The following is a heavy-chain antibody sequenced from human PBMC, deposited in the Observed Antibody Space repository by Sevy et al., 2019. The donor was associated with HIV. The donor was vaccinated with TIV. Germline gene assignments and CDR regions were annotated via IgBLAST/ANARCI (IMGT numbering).Heavy chain of an antibody. V-gene: IGHV3-23*01. J-gene: IGHJ6*02. Sequence: GGSLRLSCAASGFTFSSYAMSWVRQAPGKGLEWVSAISGSGGSTYYADSVKGRFTISRDNSKNTLYLQMNSLRAEDTAVYDCATDAPMVRGAPHYYYGMDVWGQGTTVTVSS. CDR2: ISGSGGST. CDR3: ATDAPMVRGAPHYYYGMDV. D-gene: IGHD3-10*01. CDR1: GFTFSSYA.